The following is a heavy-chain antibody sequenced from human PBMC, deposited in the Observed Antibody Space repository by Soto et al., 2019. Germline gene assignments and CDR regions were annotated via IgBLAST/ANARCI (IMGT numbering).Heavy chain of an antibody. D-gene: IGHD1-7*01. CDR1: GLTFGSRA. CDR2: ISGSGGST. V-gene: IGHV3-23*01. CDR3: AKDELQFDY. Sequence: EVQLLESGGDLKQPGGSLRLSCVASGLTFGSRAMTWVRQAPGEGLQWVSTISGSGGSTYYADSVKGRFTISRDNSKNTLYLQMNSLRAEDTAVYYCAKDELQFDYWGQGTLVTVSS. J-gene: IGHJ4*02.